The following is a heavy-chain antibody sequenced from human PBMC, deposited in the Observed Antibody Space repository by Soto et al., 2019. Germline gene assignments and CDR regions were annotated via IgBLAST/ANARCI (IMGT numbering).Heavy chain of an antibody. J-gene: IGHJ4*02. CDR2: IYYSGST. Sequence: PSETLSLTCTFSCGSIISYYWSWIRQPPGKGLEWIGYIYYSGSTNYYPSLESRVSMSIDTSRNQFSLKLSCVIAADTAVYYCVRGSAANVYWGQGTLVT. CDR1: CGSIISYY. D-gene: IGHD2-15*01. V-gene: IGHV4-59*01. CDR3: VRGSAANVY.